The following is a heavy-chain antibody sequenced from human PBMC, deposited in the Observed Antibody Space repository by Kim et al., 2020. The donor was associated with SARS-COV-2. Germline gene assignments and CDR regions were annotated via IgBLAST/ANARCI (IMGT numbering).Heavy chain of an antibody. V-gene: IGHV4-31*03. Sequence: SETLSLTCTVSGGSISSGGYYWSWIHQHPGKGLEWIGYIYYSGSTYYNPSLKSRVTISVDTSKNQFSLKLSSVTAADTAVYCCARAAKSMIVVVHFDYWGQGTLVTVSS. CDR1: GGSISSGGYY. J-gene: IGHJ4*02. D-gene: IGHD3-22*01. CDR3: ARAAKSMIVVVHFDY. CDR2: IYYSGST.